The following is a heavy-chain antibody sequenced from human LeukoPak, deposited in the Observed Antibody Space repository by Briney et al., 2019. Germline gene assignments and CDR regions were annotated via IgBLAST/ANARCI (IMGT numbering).Heavy chain of an antibody. CDR1: GVSISSGGYY. CDR3: ARGFVPYYYDSSGYSLPSDAFDI. CDR2: IYYSGST. Sequence: SETLSLTCTVSGVSISSGGYYWSWIRQHPGKGLEWIGYIYYSGSTYYNPSLKSRVTISVDTSKNQFSLKLSSVTAADTAVYYCARGFVPYYYDSSGYSLPSDAFDIWGQGTMVTVSS. D-gene: IGHD3-22*01. J-gene: IGHJ3*02. V-gene: IGHV4-31*03.